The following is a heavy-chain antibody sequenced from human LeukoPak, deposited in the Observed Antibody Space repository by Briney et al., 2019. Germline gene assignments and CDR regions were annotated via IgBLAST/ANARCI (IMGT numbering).Heavy chain of an antibody. D-gene: IGHD6-19*01. V-gene: IGHV1-46*01. CDR2: INPSGGST. CDR3: ARISYPGIAVAGIDY. J-gene: IGHJ4*02. CDR1: GYTFTGYY. Sequence: ASVKVSCKASGYTFTGYYMHWVRQAPGQGLEWMGIINPSGGSTSYAQKFQGRVTMTRDMSTSTVYMELSSLRSEDTAVYYCARISYPGIAVAGIDYWGQGTLVTVSS.